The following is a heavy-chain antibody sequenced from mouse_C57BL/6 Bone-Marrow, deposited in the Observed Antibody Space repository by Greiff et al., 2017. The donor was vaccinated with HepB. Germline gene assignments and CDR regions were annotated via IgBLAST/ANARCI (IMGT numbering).Heavy chain of an antibody. CDR1: GYTFTSYW. D-gene: IGHD2-4*01. J-gene: IGHJ3*01. Sequence: VQLQQPGAELVMPGASVQLSCKASGYTFTSYWMHWVKQRPGQGLEWIGEIDPSDSYTNYNQKFKGKSTLTVDKSSSTAYMQLSSLTSEDSAVYYCARHYYDYDEGFAYWGQGTLVTVSA. V-gene: IGHV1-69*01. CDR2: IDPSDSYT. CDR3: ARHYYDYDEGFAY.